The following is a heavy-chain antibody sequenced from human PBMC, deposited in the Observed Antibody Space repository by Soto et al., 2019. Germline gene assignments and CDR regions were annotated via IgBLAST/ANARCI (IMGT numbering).Heavy chain of an antibody. CDR2: IYYSGST. V-gene: IGHV4-61*01. J-gene: IGHJ1*01. D-gene: IGHD3-22*01. Sequence: SETLSLTXTVSGGSVSSGSYYWSWIRQPPGKGLEWIGYIYYSGSTNYNPSLKSRVTISVDTSKNQFSLKLSSVTAADTAVYYCARSKYYYDSSGYRVPEYFQHWGQGTLVTVSS. CDR3: ARSKYYYDSSGYRVPEYFQH. CDR1: GGSVSSGSYY.